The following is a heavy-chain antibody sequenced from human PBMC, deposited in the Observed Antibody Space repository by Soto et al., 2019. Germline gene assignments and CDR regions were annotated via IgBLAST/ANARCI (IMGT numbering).Heavy chain of an antibody. CDR2: IYRSGTT. Sequence: ETLSLTCVVSNFSISSGYYWGWIRQSPGKGLEWIASIYRSGTTSYNPSLKSRVTISVDPSKNQFSLMLTAVTAADTAVYYCARTHSGSYYSVFNYWGRGSLVTVAS. V-gene: IGHV4-38-2*01. CDR3: ARTHSGSYYSVFNY. D-gene: IGHD1-26*01. J-gene: IGHJ4*02. CDR1: NFSISSGYY.